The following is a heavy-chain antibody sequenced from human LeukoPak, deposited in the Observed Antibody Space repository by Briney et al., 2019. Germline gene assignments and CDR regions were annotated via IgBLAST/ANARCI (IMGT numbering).Heavy chain of an antibody. J-gene: IGHJ3*02. V-gene: IGHV3-23*01. CDR1: GFTFSSYA. CDR2: ISGSGGST. Sequence: GGSLRLSCAASGFTFSSYAMSWVRQAPGKGLEWVSAISGSGGSTYYADSVKGRFTISRDTSRNTLYLQMNSLRAEDTAVYYCAKDRGYGDYTRVDDAFDIWGQGTMVTVSS. D-gene: IGHD4-17*01. CDR3: AKDRGYGDYTRVDDAFDI.